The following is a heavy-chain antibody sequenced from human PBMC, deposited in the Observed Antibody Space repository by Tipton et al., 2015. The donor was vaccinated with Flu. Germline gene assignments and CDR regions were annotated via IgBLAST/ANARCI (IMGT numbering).Heavy chain of an antibody. D-gene: IGHD4-17*01. CDR3: AREGYTVTTRWFDP. V-gene: IGHV4-30-4*01. Sequence: LRLSCTVSGGSISSGDYYWSWIRQPPGKGLEWIGYIYYSGSTYYNPSLKSRVTISVDTSKNQFSLKLSSVTAADTAVYYCAREGYTVTTRWFDPWGQGTLVTASS. J-gene: IGHJ5*02. CDR1: GGSISSGDYY. CDR2: IYYSGST.